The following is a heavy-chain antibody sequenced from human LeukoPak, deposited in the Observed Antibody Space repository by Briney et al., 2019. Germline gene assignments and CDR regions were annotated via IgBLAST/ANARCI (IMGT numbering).Heavy chain of an antibody. Sequence: GGSLRLSCAASGFTFDYYWMTWVRQAPGKGLEWLANIKESGSEKYYVDSVKGRVTTSRDNAKNSLYLQMNSLRVEDTAVYYCARGWGERAKCRGGTGNTPQFDYWGRGTLVTVSS. CDR1: GFTFDYYW. V-gene: IGHV3-7*01. D-gene: IGHD2-15*01. J-gene: IGHJ4*02. CDR3: ARGWGERAKCRGGTGNTPQFDY. CDR2: IKESGSEK.